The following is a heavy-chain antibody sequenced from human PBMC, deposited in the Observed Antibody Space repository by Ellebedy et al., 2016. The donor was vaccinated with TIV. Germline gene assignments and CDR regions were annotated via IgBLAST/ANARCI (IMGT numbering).Heavy chain of an antibody. D-gene: IGHD4-17*01. CDR2: ISGYNGNT. J-gene: IGHJ4*02. Sequence: ASVKVSXXASGYTFTSYGISWVRQAPGQGLEWMGWISGYNGNTKYTQKVQGRVSMTMDISTSTAYMELRSLRSDDTAVYYCARDSHYGDYVSSLDYWGQGTLVTVSS. CDR1: GYTFTSYG. V-gene: IGHV1-18*01. CDR3: ARDSHYGDYVSSLDY.